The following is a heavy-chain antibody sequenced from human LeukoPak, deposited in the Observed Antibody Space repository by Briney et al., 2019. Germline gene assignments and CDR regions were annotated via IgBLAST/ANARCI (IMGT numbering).Heavy chain of an antibody. D-gene: IGHD5/OR15-5a*01. CDR1: GFTFSSYW. CDR2: ISPDGSSA. V-gene: IGHV3-74*01. Sequence: PGGSLRLSCAASGFTFSSYWMHWVRQAPGKGLVWVSRISPDGSSALYADSVKGRFTISRDNAKNTLYLQMNSLRGDDTAVHYCARVSVCPRCHFDYWGQGTLVTVSS. CDR3: ARVSVCPRCHFDY. J-gene: IGHJ4*02.